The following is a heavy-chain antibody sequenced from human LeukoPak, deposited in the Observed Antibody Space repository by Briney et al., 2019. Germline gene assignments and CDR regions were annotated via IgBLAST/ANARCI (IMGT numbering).Heavy chain of an antibody. Sequence: GESLKISCLASGYNFASSWIGWVRQMPGKGLEWMGIIFPGDSETRYSPSFLGQVTISADKSISTAYLQWASLKASDTAMYYCARRTAAGTLWGQGTPVTVSS. D-gene: IGHD6-13*01. CDR3: ARRTAAGTL. J-gene: IGHJ4*02. CDR2: IFPGDSET. CDR1: GYNFASSW. V-gene: IGHV5-51*01.